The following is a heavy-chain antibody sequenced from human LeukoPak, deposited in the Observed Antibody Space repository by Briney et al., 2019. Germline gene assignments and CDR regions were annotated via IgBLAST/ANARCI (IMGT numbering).Heavy chain of an antibody. D-gene: IGHD3-10*01. CDR3: AKLGNFASGSYSD. V-gene: IGHV3-23*01. J-gene: IGHJ4*02. Sequence: GGSLRLSCAASGFTLSSFAMSWVRQAPGKGLEWVSGISDSGGYTYYADSVKGRFTISRDNSKNTLYLHMNSLRAEDTAVYYCAKLGNFASGSYSDWGQGTLVTVSS. CDR1: GFTLSSFA. CDR2: ISDSGGYT.